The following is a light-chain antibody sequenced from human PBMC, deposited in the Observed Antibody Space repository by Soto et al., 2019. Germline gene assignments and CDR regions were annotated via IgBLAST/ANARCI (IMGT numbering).Light chain of an antibody. V-gene: IGLV2-14*01. J-gene: IGLJ2*01. Sequence: QSALTQPASVSGSPGQSITISCTGTSSDVGGYNYVSWYQLHPGKAPKLMIYDVTYRPSGVSVRFSGSKSGNTASLTISGLQAEDEADYYCSSYTNSAVVFGGGTKLTVL. CDR1: SSDVGGYNY. CDR3: SSYTNSAVV. CDR2: DVT.